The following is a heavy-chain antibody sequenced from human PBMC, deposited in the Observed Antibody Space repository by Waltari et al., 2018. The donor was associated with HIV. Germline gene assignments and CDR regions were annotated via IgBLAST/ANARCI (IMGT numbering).Heavy chain of an antibody. CDR1: GYTFSAYT. CDR2: IRGYNGNT. J-gene: IGHJ6*02. D-gene: IGHD3-10*01. CDR3: ARGVSIVRGVMIRGHMDV. Sequence: VQLVQSGAEMRKPGASVTVSCRASGYTFSAYTISWVRQAPGQGLEWMGWIRGYNGNTNYAQKFQGRVNMTTDTSTSTAHMELRSLRSDDTAVYYCARGVSIVRGVMIRGHMDVWGQGTTVTVSS. V-gene: IGHV1-18*01.